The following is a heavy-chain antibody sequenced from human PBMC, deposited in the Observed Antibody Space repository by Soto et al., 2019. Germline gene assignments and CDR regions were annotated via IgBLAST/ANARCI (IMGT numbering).Heavy chain of an antibody. CDR1: GYTFTSYG. Sequence: QVQLVQSGAEVKKPGASVKVSCKASGYTFTSYGISWVRQAPGQGLEWMGWISAYNGNTNYAQKLQGRVTMTTDTSTSTAYMELRRLRSDDTAVYYCARDDRNYYDSSGYYPTYYYYGMDVWGQGTTVTVSS. V-gene: IGHV1-18*01. J-gene: IGHJ6*02. CDR2: ISAYNGNT. CDR3: ARDDRNYYDSSGYYPTYYYYGMDV. D-gene: IGHD3-22*01.